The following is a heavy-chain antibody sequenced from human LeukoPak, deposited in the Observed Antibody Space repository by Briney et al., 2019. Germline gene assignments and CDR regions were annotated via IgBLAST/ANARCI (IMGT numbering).Heavy chain of an antibody. CDR1: GFSLSSYG. Sequence: GGSLRLSCAASGFSLSSYGMTWVRQAPGKGLEWVSTLSDRGGGTFYADSVKGRFTISRDNSRNMLYLQMHSLRVEDTAVYYCAKDRPYISSWYGCSTPWGQGTLVTVSS. D-gene: IGHD2-2*01. CDR2: LSDRGGGT. J-gene: IGHJ5*02. V-gene: IGHV3-23*01. CDR3: AKDRPYISSWYGCSTP.